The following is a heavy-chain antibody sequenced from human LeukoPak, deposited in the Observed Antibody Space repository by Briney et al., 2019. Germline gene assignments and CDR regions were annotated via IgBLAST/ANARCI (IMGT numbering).Heavy chain of an antibody. Sequence: PGGSLRLSCTASGFTFGDNAMSWFRQAPGKGLEWVGFIRSKAYGGTTEYAASVKGRFIISRDDSKSIAYLQMNSLKTEDTAVYYCTAPYYYGSSVLEAGYWGQGTLVTVSS. CDR3: TAPYYYGSSVLEAGY. D-gene: IGHD3-22*01. CDR1: GFTFGDNA. J-gene: IGHJ4*02. CDR2: IRSKAYGGTT. V-gene: IGHV3-49*03.